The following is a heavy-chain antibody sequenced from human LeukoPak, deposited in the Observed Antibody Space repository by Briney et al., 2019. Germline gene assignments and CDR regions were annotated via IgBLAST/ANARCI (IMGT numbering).Heavy chain of an antibody. CDR2: ITSSGRTT. V-gene: IGHV3-48*03. CDR1: GSTFSSYA. D-gene: IGHD6-13*01. CDR3: ARERQGSNWDPFDY. J-gene: IGHJ4*02. Sequence: GGSLRLSCAASGSTFSSYAMSWVRQAPGKGLEWLSYITSSGRTTDYADSVKGRFTISRDNAKNSLYLQLNSLRVEDTAVYYCARERQGSNWDPFDYWGQGTLVTVSS.